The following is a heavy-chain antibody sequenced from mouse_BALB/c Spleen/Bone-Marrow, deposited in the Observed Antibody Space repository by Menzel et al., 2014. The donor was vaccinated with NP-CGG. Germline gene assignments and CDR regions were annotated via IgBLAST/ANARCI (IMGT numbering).Heavy chain of an antibody. CDR1: GFNIKDTY. CDR3: ARWEYYAMDY. V-gene: IGHV14-3*02. Sequence: VQLQQSGAELVKPGASVKLSCTASGFNIKDTYMHWVKQRPEQGLEWIGRIDPANGNTKYDPKFQGKATITADTSSNTAYLQLSSLTSEDTAVFYCARWEYYAMDYWGQGTSVTVSS. CDR2: IDPANGNT. D-gene: IGHD4-1*01. J-gene: IGHJ4*01.